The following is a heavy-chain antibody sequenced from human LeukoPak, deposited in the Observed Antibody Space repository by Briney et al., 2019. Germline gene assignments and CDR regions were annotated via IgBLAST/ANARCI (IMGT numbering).Heavy chain of an antibody. CDR1: GGSISSGSYY. J-gene: IGHJ6*03. CDR3: ARERVSTMIIRMTLYYYMDV. CDR2: IYTSGST. Sequence: SETLSLTCTVSGGSISSGSYYWSWIRQPAGKGLEWIGRIYTSGSTNYNPSLKSRVTISVDTSKNQFSLKLSSVTAADTAVYYCARERVSTMIIRMTLYYYMDVWGKGTTVTISS. V-gene: IGHV4-61*02. D-gene: IGHD3-22*01.